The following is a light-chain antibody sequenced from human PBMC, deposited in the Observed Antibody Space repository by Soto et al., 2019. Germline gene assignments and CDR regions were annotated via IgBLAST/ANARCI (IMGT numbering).Light chain of an antibody. CDR3: QSYDTSLTTLV. V-gene: IGLV1-40*01. CDR1: SSNIGAGYD. CDR2: GNT. J-gene: IGLJ2*01. Sequence: QSVLTQPPSVSGAPGQRVTISCTGSSSNIGAGYDVLWYQQLPGTAPKLLIYGNTNRPSGVPDRFSGSKSGTSASLAITGLQTEHEADYYCQSYDTSLTTLVFGGGTQLTVL.